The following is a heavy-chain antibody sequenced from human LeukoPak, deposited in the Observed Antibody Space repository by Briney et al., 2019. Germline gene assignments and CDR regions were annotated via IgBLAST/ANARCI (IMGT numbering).Heavy chain of an antibody. D-gene: IGHD6-13*01. CDR3: ARGLRYSSSWLPRAYYYYYMDV. V-gene: IGHV4-39*07. J-gene: IGHJ6*03. Sequence: SETLSLTCTVSGGSISSSTYYWGWIRQPPGKGLEWIGEINHSGSTNYNPSLKSRVTISVDTSKNQFSLKLSSVTAADTAVYYCARGLRYSSSWLPRAYYYYYMDVWGKGTTVTVSS. CDR2: INHSGST. CDR1: GGSISSSTYY.